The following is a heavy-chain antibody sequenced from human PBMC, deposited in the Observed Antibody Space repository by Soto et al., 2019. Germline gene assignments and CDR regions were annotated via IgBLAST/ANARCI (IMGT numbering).Heavy chain of an antibody. J-gene: IGHJ4*02. D-gene: IGHD3-22*01. Sequence: SETLSLTCTVSGGSISSGGYYWSWIRQHPGKGLEWIGYIYYSGSTYYNPSLKSRVTISVDTSKNQFSLKLSSVTAADTAVYYCARASTGWLSLPYYFDYWGQGTLVTVSS. CDR2: IYYSGST. V-gene: IGHV4-31*03. CDR3: ARASTGWLSLPYYFDY. CDR1: GGSISSGGYY.